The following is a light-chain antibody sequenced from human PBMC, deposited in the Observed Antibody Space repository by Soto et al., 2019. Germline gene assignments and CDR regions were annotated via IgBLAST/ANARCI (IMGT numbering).Light chain of an antibody. CDR1: SSNIGAGYD. CDR2: GNS. J-gene: IGLJ1*01. V-gene: IGLV1-40*01. Sequence: QLVLTQPPSVSGAPGQRVTISCTGSSSNIGAGYDVHWYQQLPGTAPKLLIYGNSNRPSGVPDRFSGSKSGTSASLAITGLQAEDEADYYCQSYDSSLYVFGTVTKLTVL. CDR3: QSYDSSLYV.